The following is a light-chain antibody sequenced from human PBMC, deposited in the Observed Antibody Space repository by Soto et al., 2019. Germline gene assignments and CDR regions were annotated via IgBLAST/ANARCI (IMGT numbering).Light chain of an antibody. Sequence: DIQLTQSPSFLSASVGDRVTITCRASQGISNYLAWYQQKPGKAPELLVYSASTLQSGVPSRFSGGGSETEFSLTIGNLQPEDFATYYCLQLNRYPLTFGGGTKVDLK. CDR2: SAS. CDR3: LQLNRYPLT. V-gene: IGKV1-9*01. CDR1: QGISNY. J-gene: IGKJ4*01.